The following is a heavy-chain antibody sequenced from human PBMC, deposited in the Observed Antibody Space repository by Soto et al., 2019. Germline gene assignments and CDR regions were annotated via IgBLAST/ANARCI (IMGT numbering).Heavy chain of an antibody. V-gene: IGHV3-23*01. CDR1: GFTFSSYA. CDR2: ISGSGGST. J-gene: IGHJ5*02. Sequence: EVQLLESGGGLVQPGGSLRLSCAASGFTFSSYAMSWVRQAPGKGLEWVSAISGSGGSTYYADSVKGRFTISRDNSKNTLYLQMNSLRAEVTAVYYCAKDLKNYDILTGYFDPWGQGTLVTVSS. CDR3: AKDLKNYDILTGYFDP. D-gene: IGHD3-9*01.